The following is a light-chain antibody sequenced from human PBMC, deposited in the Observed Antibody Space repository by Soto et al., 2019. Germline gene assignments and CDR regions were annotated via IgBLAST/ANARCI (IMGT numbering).Light chain of an antibody. Sequence: QSVLTQPASVSGSPGQSITISCTGTSSDVGGYSYVSWYQQHPGKAPKFMIYDVSNRPSGVSNRFSGSKSGNTASLTISGLQAEDEADSYCSSYTPSNTRQIVFGTGTKVPVL. V-gene: IGLV2-14*01. CDR1: SSDVGGYSY. J-gene: IGLJ1*01. CDR2: DVS. CDR3: SSYTPSNTRQIV.